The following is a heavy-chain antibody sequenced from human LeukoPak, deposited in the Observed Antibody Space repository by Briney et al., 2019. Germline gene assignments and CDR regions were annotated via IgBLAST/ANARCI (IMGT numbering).Heavy chain of an antibody. Sequence: GGSLRLSCAASGFTFSSYGMHWVRQAPGKGLEWVAVIWYDGSNEYYADSVKGRFTISRDNSKNTLYLQMNSLRAEDTAVYYCARDGYYSGGNYWGQGTLVTVSS. D-gene: IGHD3-22*01. V-gene: IGHV3-33*01. CDR2: IWYDGSNE. CDR3: ARDGYYSGGNY. CDR1: GFTFSSYG. J-gene: IGHJ4*02.